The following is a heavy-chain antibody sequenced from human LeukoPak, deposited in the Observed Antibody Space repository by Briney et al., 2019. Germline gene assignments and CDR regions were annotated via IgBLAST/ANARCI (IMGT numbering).Heavy chain of an antibody. CDR3: AREGTRGLFDS. J-gene: IGHJ4*02. D-gene: IGHD1/OR15-1a*01. CDR2: INLDGSEK. Sequence: PGGSLRLSCAASGCTFSSYWMSWVRQAPGKGLEWVADINLDGSEKYYVDSVKGRFTISRDNAKNSLNLHMNSLRAEDTAVYYCAREGTRGLFDSWGQGTLVTVSS. V-gene: IGHV3-7*01. CDR1: GCTFSSYW.